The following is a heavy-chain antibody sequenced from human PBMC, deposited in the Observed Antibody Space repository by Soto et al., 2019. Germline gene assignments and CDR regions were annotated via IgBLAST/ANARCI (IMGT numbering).Heavy chain of an antibody. D-gene: IGHD2-2*01. V-gene: IGHV4-59*12. J-gene: IGHJ4*02. Sequence: SETLSLTCTVSGGSIISYYWSWIRQPPGKGLEWIGYMYHSGSTYYNPSLKSRVTISIDRSKNQFSLKLSSVTAADTAVHYCARVPDYWGQGILVAVSS. CDR3: ARVPDY. CDR2: MYHSGST. CDR1: GGSIISYY.